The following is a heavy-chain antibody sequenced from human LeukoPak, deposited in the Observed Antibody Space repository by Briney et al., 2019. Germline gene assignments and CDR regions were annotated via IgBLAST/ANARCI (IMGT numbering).Heavy chain of an antibody. CDR2: ISSSSSTI. D-gene: IGHD3-22*01. CDR1: GLTVSSYS. J-gene: IGHJ4*02. Sequence: GGSLILSCVASGLTVSSYSMNWVRQAPGKGLERVSYISSSSSTIYYADSVKGRFTISRDNAKNSLDLQMNSLRDEDTAVYYCARASDSSGYYDYWGQGTLVTVSS. CDR3: ARASDSSGYYDY. V-gene: IGHV3-48*02.